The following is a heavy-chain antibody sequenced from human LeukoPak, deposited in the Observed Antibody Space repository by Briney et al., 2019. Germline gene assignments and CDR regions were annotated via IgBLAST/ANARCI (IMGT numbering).Heavy chain of an antibody. D-gene: IGHD6-19*01. J-gene: IGHJ4*02. V-gene: IGHV3-30*18. CDR2: ISYDGSNK. CDR1: GGSINSSSYY. CDR3: AKDHWQWLVRGYFDY. Sequence: LSLTCTVSGGSINSSSYYWGWIRQPPGKGLEWVAVISYDGSNKYYADSVKGRFTISRDNSKNTLYLQMNSLRAEDTAVYYCAKDHWQWLVRGYFDYWGQGTLVTVSS.